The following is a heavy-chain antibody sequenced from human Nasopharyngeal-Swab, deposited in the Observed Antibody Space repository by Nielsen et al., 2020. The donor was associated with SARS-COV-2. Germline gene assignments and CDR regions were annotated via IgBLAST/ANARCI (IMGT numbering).Heavy chain of an antibody. CDR3: ARGSGSYKEILFDY. CDR2: ISYDGSNK. Sequence: GGSLRLSCAASGFTFSSYGMHWVRQAPGKGLEWVAVISYDGSNKYHADSVKGRFTISRDNSKNTLYLQMNSLRAEDTAVYYCARGSGSYKEILFDYWGQGTLVTVSS. CDR1: GFTFSSYG. V-gene: IGHV3-30*03. J-gene: IGHJ4*02. D-gene: IGHD1-26*01.